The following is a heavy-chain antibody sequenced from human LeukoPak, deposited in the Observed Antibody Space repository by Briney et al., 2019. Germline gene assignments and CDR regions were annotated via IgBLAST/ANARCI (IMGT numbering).Heavy chain of an antibody. D-gene: IGHD2-21*02. CDR1: GYTFTGYY. CDR2: INPNSGGT. V-gene: IGHV1-2*02. CDR3: ATGRHRSGAVCYSRIDY. J-gene: IGHJ4*02. Sequence: GASVKVSCKASGYTFTGYYMHWVRQAPGQGLEWMGCINPNSGGTNYAQKFQGRVTMTRDTSISTAYMELSRLRSDDTAVYYCATGRHRSGAVCYSRIDYWGQGTLVTVSP.